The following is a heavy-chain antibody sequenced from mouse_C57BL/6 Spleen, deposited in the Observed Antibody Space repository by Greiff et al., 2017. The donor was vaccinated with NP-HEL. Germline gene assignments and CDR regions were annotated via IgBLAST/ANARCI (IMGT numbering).Heavy chain of an antibody. CDR3: ARGGNGYYVGWFAY. CDR2: INPYNGGT. V-gene: IGHV1-19*01. D-gene: IGHD2-3*01. Sequence: EVKLQQSGPVLVKPGASVKMSCKASGYTFTDYYMNWVKQSHGKSLEWIGVINPYNGGTSYNQKFKGKATLTVDKSSSTAYMELNSLTSEDSAVYYCARGGNGYYVGWFAYWGQGTLVTVSA. J-gene: IGHJ3*01. CDR1: GYTFTDYY.